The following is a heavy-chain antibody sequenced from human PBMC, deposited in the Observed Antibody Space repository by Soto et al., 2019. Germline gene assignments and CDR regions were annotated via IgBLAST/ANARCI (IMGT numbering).Heavy chain of an antibody. V-gene: IGHV1-24*01. CDR2: FDPEDGET. CDR3: ATFGVGEKYCSSTSCPIGI. D-gene: IGHD2-2*01. J-gene: IGHJ3*02. CDR1: GYTLTELS. Sequence: GASVKVSCKVSGYTLTELSMHWVRQAPGKGLEWMGGFDPEDGETIYAQKFQGRVTMTEDTSTDTAYMELSSLRSEDTAVYYCATFGVGEKYCSSTSCPIGIWGQGTMVTVSS.